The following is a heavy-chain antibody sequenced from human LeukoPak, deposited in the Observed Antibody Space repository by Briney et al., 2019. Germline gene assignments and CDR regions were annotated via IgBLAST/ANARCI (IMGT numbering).Heavy chain of an antibody. CDR3: ARDLDSCGYYYPWYCYGMDV. J-gene: IGHJ6*02. V-gene: IGHV7-4-1*02. CDR2: INTNTGNP. CDR1: GYTFTSYA. D-gene: IGHD3-22*01. Sequence: ASVKVSCKASGYTFTSYAMNWVRQAPGQGLEWMGWINTNTGNPTYAQGFTGRFVFSLDTSVSTAYLQISSLKAEDTAVYYCARDLDSCGYYYPWYCYGMDVWGQGTTVTVSS.